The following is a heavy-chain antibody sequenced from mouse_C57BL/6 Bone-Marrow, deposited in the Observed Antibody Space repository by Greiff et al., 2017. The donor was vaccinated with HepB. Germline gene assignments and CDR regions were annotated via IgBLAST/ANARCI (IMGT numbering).Heavy chain of an antibody. V-gene: IGHV5-4*03. Sequence: EVKLMESGGGLVKPGGSLKLSCAASGFTFSSYAMSWVRQTPEKRLEWVATISDGGSYTYYPDNVKGRFPISRDNAKNNLYLQMSHLKSEDTAMYYCARVDSNYPWFAYWGQGTLVTVSA. CDR2: ISDGGSYT. CDR1: GFTFSSYA. D-gene: IGHD2-5*01. J-gene: IGHJ3*01. CDR3: ARVDSNYPWFAY.